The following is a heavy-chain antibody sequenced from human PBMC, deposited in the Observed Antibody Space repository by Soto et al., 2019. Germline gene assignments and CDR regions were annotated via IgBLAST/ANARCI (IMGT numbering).Heavy chain of an antibody. CDR2: IKSKTDGGTT. CDR1: GFTVSNAW. D-gene: IGHD5-18*01. CDR3: TRYSYGASEY. V-gene: IGHV3-15*01. J-gene: IGHJ4*02. Sequence: EVQLVESGGGLVKPGGSLRLSCAASGFTVSNAWMSWVRQAPGKGLEWVGRIKSKTDGGTTEYDAPVKGRFTISRDDSKNTLYLQMNSLKTEDTAVYYCTRYSYGASEYWGQRTLVTVSS.